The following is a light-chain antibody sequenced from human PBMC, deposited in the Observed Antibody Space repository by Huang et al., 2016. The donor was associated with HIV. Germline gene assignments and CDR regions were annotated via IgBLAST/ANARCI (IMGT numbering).Light chain of an antibody. CDR1: LDINNY. CDR3: QQYDTLPWT. J-gene: IGKJ1*01. Sequence: DIQMTQSPSSLSASLGDKVTITCQASLDINNYLNWYQQKPGEAPKLLIYDSSNLATGFPSMFSGSRSGTHFTFTVSSLQPEDVATYHCQQYDTLPWTFGQGTTVEI. CDR2: DSS. V-gene: IGKV1-33*01.